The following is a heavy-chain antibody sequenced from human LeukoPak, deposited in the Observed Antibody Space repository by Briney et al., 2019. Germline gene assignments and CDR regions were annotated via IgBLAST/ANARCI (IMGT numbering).Heavy chain of an antibody. CDR3: ARAAGTYFDY. V-gene: IGHV3-53*04. D-gene: IGHD6-13*01. Sequence: PGGSLRLSCAASGFTVRSNYMSWVRQAPGKGLEWVSVIYSGGSTYYADSVKGRFTISRHNSKNTLYLQMNSLRAEDTAVYYCARAAGTYFDYWGQGTLVTVSS. J-gene: IGHJ4*02. CDR2: IYSGGST. CDR1: GFTVRSNY.